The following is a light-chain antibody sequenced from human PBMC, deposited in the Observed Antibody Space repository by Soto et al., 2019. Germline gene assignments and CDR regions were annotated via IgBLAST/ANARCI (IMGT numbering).Light chain of an antibody. V-gene: IGKV3-20*01. CDR2: DTS. CDR3: QHYGTSAL. J-gene: IGKJ3*01. Sequence: EIVLTQSPGTLSLSPGERATLSCRASQSVSSSYLAWYQQKPGQAPRLLIYDTSDRATGIPDRFSASGSGTDFTLTISRLEPEDFAVCYCQHYGTSALFGPGTKVDIK. CDR1: QSVSSSY.